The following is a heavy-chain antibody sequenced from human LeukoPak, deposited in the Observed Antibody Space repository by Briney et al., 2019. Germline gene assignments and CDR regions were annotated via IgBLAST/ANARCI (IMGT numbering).Heavy chain of an antibody. J-gene: IGHJ4*02. CDR2: ISYDGSNK. Sequence: GGSLRLSCAASGFTFSSYWMSWVRQAPGKGLEWVAVISYDGSNKYYADSVKGRFTISRDNSKNTLYLQMNSLRAEDTAVYYCAPSGAIIDYWGQGTLVTVSS. CDR1: GFTFSSYW. D-gene: IGHD2-15*01. V-gene: IGHV3-30*03. CDR3: APSGAIIDY.